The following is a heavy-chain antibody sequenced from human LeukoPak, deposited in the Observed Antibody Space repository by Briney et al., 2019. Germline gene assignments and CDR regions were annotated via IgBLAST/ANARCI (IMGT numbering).Heavy chain of an antibody. J-gene: IGHJ6*02. CDR2: ISAYNGNT. CDR1: GYTFTSYG. Sequence: ASVKVSCKASGYTFTSYGISWVRQAPGQGLEWMGWISAYNGNTNYAQKLQGRVTMTTDTSTSTAYMELRSLRSDDTAVYCCARGGGITIFGVVIYYYGMDVWGQGTTVTVSS. D-gene: IGHD3-3*01. CDR3: ARGGGITIFGVVIYYYGMDV. V-gene: IGHV1-18*01.